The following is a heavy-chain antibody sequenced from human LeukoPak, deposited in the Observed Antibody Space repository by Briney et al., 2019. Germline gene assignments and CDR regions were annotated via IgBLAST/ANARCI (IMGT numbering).Heavy chain of an antibody. CDR1: VFTFSTYW. V-gene: IGHV3-7*01. Sequence: TGGSLRLSCATSVFTFSTYWMSWVRQAPGKGLEWVANIKQDGSETYYADSVKGRFTIFRDNAKNSLYLQMDTLRVEDTAVYYCANGHGFDYWGQGTLVIVSS. CDR3: ANGHGFDY. CDR2: IKQDGSET. D-gene: IGHD5-24*01. J-gene: IGHJ4*02.